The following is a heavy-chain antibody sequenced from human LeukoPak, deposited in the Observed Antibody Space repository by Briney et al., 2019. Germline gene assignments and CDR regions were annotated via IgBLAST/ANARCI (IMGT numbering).Heavy chain of an antibody. CDR3: ARVDRHCSSTSCYVWNWFDP. CDR1: GFTFDDYG. CDR2: INWNGSST. Sequence: GGSLRLSCAASGFTFDDYGMSWVRQAPGKGLEWVSGINWNGSSTGYADSVKGRFTISRDNAKNSLYLQMNSLRAEDTALYHCARVDRHCSSTSCYVWNWFDPWGQGTLVTVSS. D-gene: IGHD2-2*01. V-gene: IGHV3-20*01. J-gene: IGHJ5*02.